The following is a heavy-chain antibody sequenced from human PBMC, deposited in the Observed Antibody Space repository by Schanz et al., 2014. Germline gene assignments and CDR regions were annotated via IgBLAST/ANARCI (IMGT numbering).Heavy chain of an antibody. J-gene: IGHJ6*03. V-gene: IGHV3-48*02. CDR1: GFTFSNYG. Sequence: VQLVESGGDLVKPGGSLRLSCEASGFTFSNYGMNWVRQAPEKGLEWVSYISSSSGTIYYADSVKGRFTISRDNAKNTLYLQMNSLTDEDTAVYYCAREFYDFWGGHYYYYMDLWGKGTTVAVSS. D-gene: IGHD3-3*01. CDR2: ISSSSGTI. CDR3: AREFYDFWGGHYYYYMDL.